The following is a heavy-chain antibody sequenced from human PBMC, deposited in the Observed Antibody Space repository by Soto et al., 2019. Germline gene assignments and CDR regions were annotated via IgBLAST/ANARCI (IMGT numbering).Heavy chain of an antibody. V-gene: IGHV4-31*01. J-gene: IGHJ4*02. D-gene: IGHD6-19*01. CDR2: IYYSGST. CDR3: ARSVEQWLPSPTFFDY. CDR1: GGSISSGGYY. Sequence: QVQLQESGPGLVKPSQTLSLTCTVSGGSISSGGYYWSWIRQHPGKGLEWIGYIYYSGSTYYNPSLKSQVTISVDTSKNQFSLKLSSVTAADTAVYYCARSVEQWLPSPTFFDYWGQGTLVTVSS.